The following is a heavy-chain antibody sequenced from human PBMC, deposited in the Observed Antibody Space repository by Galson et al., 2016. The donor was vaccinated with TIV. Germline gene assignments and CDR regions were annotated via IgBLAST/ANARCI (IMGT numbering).Heavy chain of an antibody. D-gene: IGHD2-2*01. CDR2: ISHDGGEE. V-gene: IGHV3-30-3*01. CDR3: ARVYFSGYCSSTSCYGGPLDY. Sequence: SLRLSCAASGFTFSKAWMSWVRQAPGKGLEWVALISHDGGEEHYADSVKGRFTISRDNSKNTLFLQMNSLRAEDTAVYYCARVYFSGYCSSTSCYGGPLDYWGQGTLVTVSS. J-gene: IGHJ4*02. CDR1: GFTFSKAW.